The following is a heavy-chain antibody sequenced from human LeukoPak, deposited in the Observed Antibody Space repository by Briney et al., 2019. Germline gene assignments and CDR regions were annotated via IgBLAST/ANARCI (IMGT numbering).Heavy chain of an antibody. CDR1: GFTFSSHG. J-gene: IGHJ3*02. CDR3: ASERDYGDSNAFDM. V-gene: IGHV3-30*02. Sequence: PGGSLRLSSAASGFTFSSHGMHWVRQAPGKGVEWVSFIRYDGSSNYYADSVKGRFTISRDNSKNTLYLQMNSLRPEDTAVYYCASERDYGDSNAFDMWGQGTMVTVSS. CDR2: IRYDGSSN. D-gene: IGHD4-17*01.